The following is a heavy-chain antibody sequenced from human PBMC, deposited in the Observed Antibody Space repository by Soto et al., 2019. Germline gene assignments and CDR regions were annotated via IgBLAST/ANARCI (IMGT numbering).Heavy chain of an antibody. V-gene: IGHV3-30-3*01. CDR1: GFTFSSYA. CDR2: ISYDGSNK. CDR3: ARDRKWEIAVAGTFDY. D-gene: IGHD6-19*01. Sequence: VQLVESGGGLVQPGRSLRLSCAASGFTFSSYAMHWVRQAPGKGLEWVAVISYDGSNKYYADSVKGRFTISRDNSKNTLYLQMNSLRAEDTAVYYCARDRKWEIAVAGTFDYWGQGTLVTVSS. J-gene: IGHJ4*02.